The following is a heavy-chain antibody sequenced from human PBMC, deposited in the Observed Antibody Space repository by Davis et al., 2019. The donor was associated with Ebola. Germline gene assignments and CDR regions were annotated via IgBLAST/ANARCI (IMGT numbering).Heavy chain of an antibody. J-gene: IGHJ4*02. D-gene: IGHD3-9*01. CDR3: ARAAGDILTGYWSY. Sequence: ASVKVSCKASGYTFSNFAMHWVRQAPGQSLEWMGWINAGDGNTKYSQKFQGRVTITTDTSATTAYMELSSLTSEDTAVYYCARAAGDILTGYWSYWGQGTLVTVSS. CDR2: INAGDGNT. V-gene: IGHV1-3*01. CDR1: GYTFSNFA.